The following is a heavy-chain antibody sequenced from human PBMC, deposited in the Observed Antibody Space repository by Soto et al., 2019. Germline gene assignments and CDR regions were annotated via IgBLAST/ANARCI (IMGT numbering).Heavy chain of an antibody. J-gene: IGHJ2*01. V-gene: IGHV1-18*01. D-gene: IGHD3-16*01. CDR3: ARGPTVGDF. CDR1: GYSFTSYG. Sequence: GASVKVSCKAAGYSFTSYGITWVRQAPGQGLEWMGGTYKSNTNYAQKVQGRVTMTTDTSTSTAYMELRSLTSDDTAVYYCARGPTVGDFWG. CDR2: TYKSNT.